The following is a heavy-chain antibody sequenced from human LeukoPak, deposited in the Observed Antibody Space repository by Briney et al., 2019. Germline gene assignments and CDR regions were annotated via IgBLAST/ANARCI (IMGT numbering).Heavy chain of an antibody. D-gene: IGHD1-26*01. J-gene: IGHJ4*02. CDR1: GYTFTNYW. CDR3: ARRISGYYIDY. CDR2: IWPSDSDT. Sequence: KISCKGSGYTFTNYWIGWVRQMPGKGLEWMGIIWPSDSDTRYSPSFQGQVTISADKSISTAYLQWSSLKASDTAIYFCARRISGYYIDYWGQGTLVSVSS. V-gene: IGHV5-51*01.